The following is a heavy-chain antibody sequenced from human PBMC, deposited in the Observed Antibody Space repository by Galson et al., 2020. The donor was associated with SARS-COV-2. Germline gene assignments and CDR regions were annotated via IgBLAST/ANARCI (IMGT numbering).Heavy chain of an antibody. V-gene: IGHV4-59*01. D-gene: IGHD2-2*01. CDR3: ARGPTPDRVNHNYFYYMDV. J-gene: IGHJ6*03. Sequence: SETLSLTCTVPSGSIRYSYWSWVRQTPGKGLEWIGYVSDSGTASLNPSFESRATISLATSQNQISLKLTSVTAADTAVYYCARGPTPDRVNHNYFYYMDVWVKGATVTVSS. CDR2: VSDSGTA. CDR1: SGSIRYSY.